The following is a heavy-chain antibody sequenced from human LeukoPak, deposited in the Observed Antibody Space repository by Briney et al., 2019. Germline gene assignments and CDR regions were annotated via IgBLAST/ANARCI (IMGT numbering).Heavy chain of an antibody. CDR1: GYTFTSYY. CDR3: ARDDDYGDYDDAFDI. D-gene: IGHD4-17*01. J-gene: IGHJ3*02. Sequence: GASVKVSCKASGYTFTSYYMHWVRQAPGQGLEWMGIINPSGGSTSYAQKFQGRVTMTRDTSTSTAYMELRSLRSDDTAVYYCARDDDYGDYDDAFDIWGQGTMVTVSS. V-gene: IGHV1-46*01. CDR2: INPSGGST.